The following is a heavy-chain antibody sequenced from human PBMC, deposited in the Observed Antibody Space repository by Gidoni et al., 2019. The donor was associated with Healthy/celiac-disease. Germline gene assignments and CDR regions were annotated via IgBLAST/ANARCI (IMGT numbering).Heavy chain of an antibody. J-gene: IGHJ5*02. CDR1: GFPFSSYA. D-gene: IGHD4-4*01. CDR2: ISGSGGST. CDR3: AKDLDSNYVCWFDP. V-gene: IGHV3-23*01. Sequence: EVQLLESGGGLVQPGGSLGLSCAASGFPFSSYAMSWVRQAPGKGLGWVSAISGSGGSTYYADSVKGRFTISRDNSKNTLYLQMNSLRAEDTAVYYCAKDLDSNYVCWFDPWGQGTLVTVSS.